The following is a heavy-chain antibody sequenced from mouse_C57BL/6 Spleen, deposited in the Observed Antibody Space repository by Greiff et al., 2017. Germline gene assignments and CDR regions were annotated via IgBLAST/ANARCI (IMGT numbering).Heavy chain of an antibody. Sequence: VQLLQSGPELVQPGASVKISCKASGYSFTGYYMNWVQQSPEKSLEWIGEINHSTGGTTYNQQVKAKVTLTVDKSSSTAYMQLKSLTSEYTAVYYCARSSRDFDYWGQGTTRTVSS. CDR1: GYSFTGYY. D-gene: IGHD1-1*01. CDR3: ARSSRDFDY. J-gene: IGHJ2*01. V-gene: IGHV1-42*01. CDR2: INHSTGGT.